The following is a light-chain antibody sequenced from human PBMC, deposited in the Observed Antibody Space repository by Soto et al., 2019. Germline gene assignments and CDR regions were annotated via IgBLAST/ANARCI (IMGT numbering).Light chain of an antibody. CDR3: QAWDSRAFYV. V-gene: IGLV3-1*01. Sequence: SYELAQQPSVSVSPGQTASITCSGDKLGAQYTSWYQQKPGQSPVLVIYQDAKRPSGIPERFSGSNSGNTATLTISGTQAVDEADYYCQAWDSRAFYVFGSGTKLTVL. CDR1: KLGAQY. J-gene: IGLJ1*01. CDR2: QDA.